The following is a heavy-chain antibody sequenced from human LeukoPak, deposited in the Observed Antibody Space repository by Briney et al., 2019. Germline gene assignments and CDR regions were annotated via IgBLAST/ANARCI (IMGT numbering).Heavy chain of an antibody. CDR3: TIGFCSSTNCPPGPS. CDR1: GFTFDDYG. V-gene: IGHV3-9*03. J-gene: IGHJ4*01. CDR2: INWNSGSI. D-gene: IGHD2-2*01. Sequence: GGSLRLSCAASGFTFDDYGMHWVRQAPGEGLEWVSGINWNSGSIGYADSVKGRFTISRDNAKNSLYLQMNSLRAEDMALYYCTIGFCSSTNCPPGPSWGQGTLVTVSS.